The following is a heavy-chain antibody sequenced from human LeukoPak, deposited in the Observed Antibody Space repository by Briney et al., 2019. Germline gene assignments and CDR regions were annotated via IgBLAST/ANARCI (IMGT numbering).Heavy chain of an antibody. CDR1: GFRFSDYW. J-gene: IGHJ4*02. CDR3: ARGGYLTYLIDY. CDR2: IKSDGSST. V-gene: IGHV3-74*01. Sequence: GGSLRLSCAASGFRFSDYWMHWVRQAPGKGLVWVSRIKSDGSSTSYADSVKGRFTISRDNAKNTVYLQMNSLRVEDTAVYYCARGGYLTYLIDYWGQGTLVTVSS. D-gene: IGHD3-22*01.